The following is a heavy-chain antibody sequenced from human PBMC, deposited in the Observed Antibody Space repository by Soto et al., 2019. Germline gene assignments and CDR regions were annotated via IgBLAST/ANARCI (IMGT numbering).Heavy chain of an antibody. CDR1: GFTFSSYA. V-gene: IGHV3-23*01. Sequence: GGSLRLSCTASGFTFSSYAMSWVRQAPGKGLEWVSAISGSGGSTYYADSVKGRFTISRDNSKNTLYLQMNSLRAEDTAVYYCAKENGYSSSWFEFDYWGQGTLVTVSS. CDR2: ISGSGGST. CDR3: AKENGYSSSWFEFDY. J-gene: IGHJ4*02. D-gene: IGHD6-13*01.